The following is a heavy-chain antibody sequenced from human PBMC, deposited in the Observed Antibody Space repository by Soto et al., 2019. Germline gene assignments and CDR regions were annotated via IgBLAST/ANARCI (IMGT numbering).Heavy chain of an antibody. CDR2: ISSSGSTI. CDR1: GFTFSSYE. V-gene: IGHV3-48*03. D-gene: IGHD2-15*01. J-gene: IGHJ6*02. Sequence: LRLSCAASGFTFSSYEMNWVRQAPGKGLEWVSYISSSGSTIYYADSVKGRFTISRDNAKNSLYLQMNSLRAEDTAVYYCARVGGYYYGMDVWGQGTTVTVS. CDR3: ARVGGYYYGMDV.